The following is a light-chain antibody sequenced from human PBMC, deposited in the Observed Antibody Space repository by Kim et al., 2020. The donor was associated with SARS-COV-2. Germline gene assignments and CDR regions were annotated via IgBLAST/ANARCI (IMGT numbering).Light chain of an antibody. CDR1: DIEAKS. CDR2: DDR. V-gene: IGLV3-21*02. J-gene: IGLJ2*01. Sequence: APGQTATITCGENDIEAKSVHWYQQRAGQAPVVVVHDDRDRPSGIPERFSGSNSGNTATLTITWVEDGDEADYYCQVWDSASDHVIFGGGTQLTVL. CDR3: QVWDSASDHVI.